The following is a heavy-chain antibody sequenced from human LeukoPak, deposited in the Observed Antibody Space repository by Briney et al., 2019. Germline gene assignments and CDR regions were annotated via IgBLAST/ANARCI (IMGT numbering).Heavy chain of an antibody. J-gene: IGHJ4*02. V-gene: IGHV4-39*07. CDR1: GGSISSSSYY. D-gene: IGHD5-12*01. CDR3: ARGGFPFDY. Sequence: PSETLSLTCTVSGGSISSSSYYWGWIRQPPGKGLEWIGNIYYSGSTYYNPSLKSRVTISVDTSKNQFSLKLSSVTAADTAVYYCARGGFPFDYWGQGTLVTVSS. CDR2: IYYSGST.